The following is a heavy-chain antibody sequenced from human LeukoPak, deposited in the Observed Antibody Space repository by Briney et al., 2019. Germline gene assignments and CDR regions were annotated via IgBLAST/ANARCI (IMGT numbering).Heavy chain of an antibody. CDR3: ARGRYCSADICSGGDAFDI. J-gene: IGHJ3*02. CDR2: IYTRGST. D-gene: IGHD2-15*01. V-gene: IGHV4-4*07. CDR1: GGSINTYY. Sequence: SQTLSLTCTVSGGSINTYYWSWVRQPAGKGLEWIGRIYTRGSTNYNPSLNSRVTMSVDTSKNQFSLKLSSVTAADTAVYYCARGRYCSADICSGGDAFDIWGQGTMVSVSS.